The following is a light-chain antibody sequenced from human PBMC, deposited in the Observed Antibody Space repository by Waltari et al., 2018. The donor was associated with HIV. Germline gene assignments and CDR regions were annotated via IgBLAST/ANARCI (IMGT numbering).Light chain of an antibody. Sequence: QSVLTQPPSASGTPGQRVTIPCSGSSSNIGSNTVNWYQQLQGTAPKLLIYSNNQRPSGFPDRFSGSKSGTSASLAISGLQSEDEADYYCAAWDDSLNGVVFGGGTKLTVL. CDR2: SNN. V-gene: IGLV1-44*01. CDR1: SSNIGSNT. CDR3: AAWDDSLNGVV. J-gene: IGLJ2*01.